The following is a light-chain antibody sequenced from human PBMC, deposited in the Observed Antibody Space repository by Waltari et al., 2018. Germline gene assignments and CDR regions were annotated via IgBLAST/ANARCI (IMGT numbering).Light chain of an antibody. CDR2: DVN. Sequence: QSALTQPRSVSGSPGQSVTISCTGTSSDVGGYNYVSWYQHHPGKAPKLFIYDVNKRPSGVTDRFSGSKSGNTASLTISGLQAEDEADYYCCSYAGSYTVFGGGTKLTVL. J-gene: IGLJ2*01. CDR3: CSYAGSYTV. CDR1: SSDVGGYNY. V-gene: IGLV2-11*01.